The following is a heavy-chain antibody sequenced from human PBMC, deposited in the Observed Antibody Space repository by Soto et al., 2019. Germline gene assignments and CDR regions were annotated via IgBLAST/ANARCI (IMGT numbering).Heavy chain of an antibody. Sequence: EVRLVESGGGLVKPGGSLGDSCAASGFNFNTYSMNWVRQAPGKGLEWVSFISTSGGYKYYADSVRGRFTISRDNAKKSVYLEMNSLTADDSAVYYCAGERSALPGARDAMDVWGQWTTVTVSS. V-gene: IGHV3-21*02. CDR1: GFNFNTYS. CDR2: ISTSGGYK. J-gene: IGHJ6*02. D-gene: IGHD1-26*01. CDR3: AGERSALPGARDAMDV.